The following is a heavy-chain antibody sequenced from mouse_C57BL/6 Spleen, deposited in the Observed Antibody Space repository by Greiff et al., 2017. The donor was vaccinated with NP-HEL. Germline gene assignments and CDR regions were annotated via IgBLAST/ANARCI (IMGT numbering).Heavy chain of an antibody. CDR1: GYTFTSYW. CDR3: ARGDYDDYDGFAY. J-gene: IGHJ3*01. CDR2: IDPNSGGT. Sequence: VQLKQPGAELVKPGASVKLSCKASGYTFTSYWMHWVTQRPGRGLEWIGRIDPNSGGTKYNEKFKSKATLTVDKPSSTAYMQLSSLTSEDSAVYYGARGDYDDYDGFAYWGQGTLVTVSA. D-gene: IGHD2-4*01. V-gene: IGHV1-72*01.